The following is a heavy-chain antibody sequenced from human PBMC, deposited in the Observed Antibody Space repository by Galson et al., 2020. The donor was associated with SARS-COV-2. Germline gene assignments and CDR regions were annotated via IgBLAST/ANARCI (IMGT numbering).Heavy chain of an antibody. V-gene: IGHV3-53*01. D-gene: IGHD6-19*01. CDR1: GFNVNSNY. CDR2: IYSGGST. J-gene: IGHJ4*02. CDR3: ARSLGRYPDSGLVD. Sequence: GGSLRLSCAVSGFNVNSNYMSWVRQAPGKGPEWVSVIYSGGSTFYADSVKGRFTISRDNSKNTLFLQMNSLGVEDTAVYYCARSLGRYPDSGLVDWGQGTLVTVSS.